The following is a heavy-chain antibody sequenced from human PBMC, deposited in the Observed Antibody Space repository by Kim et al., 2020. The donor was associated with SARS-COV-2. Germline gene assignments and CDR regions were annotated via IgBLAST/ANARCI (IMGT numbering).Heavy chain of an antibody. CDR1: GGTLSSYA. CDR2: IIPIFGTA. J-gene: IGHJ6*02. CDR3: ARDVRKGKTRNYYYYGMDV. Sequence: SVKVSCKASGGTLSSYAISWVRQAPGQGLEWMGGIIPIFGTANYAQKFQGRVTITADESTSTAYMELSSLRSEDTAVYYCARDVRKGKTRNYYYYGMDVWGQGTTVTVSS. V-gene: IGHV1-69*13. D-gene: IGHD3-10*01.